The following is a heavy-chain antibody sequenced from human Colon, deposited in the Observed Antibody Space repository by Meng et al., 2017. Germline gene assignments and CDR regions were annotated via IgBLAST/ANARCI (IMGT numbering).Heavy chain of an antibody. D-gene: IGHD1-26*01. CDR1: GFTFSNFA. CDR3: ARGNLMFSMIVVATNPNFDY. J-gene: IGHJ4*02. Sequence: GESLKISCAASGFTFSNFAMHWVRQGPGQGLEWLSFISYDGSHSYYADSVRGRFTISRDNSKNTLYLQMNNLKAEDTAVYYCARGNLMFSMIVVATNPNFDYWGQSTLVTVSS. CDR2: ISYDGSHS. V-gene: IGHV3-30*04.